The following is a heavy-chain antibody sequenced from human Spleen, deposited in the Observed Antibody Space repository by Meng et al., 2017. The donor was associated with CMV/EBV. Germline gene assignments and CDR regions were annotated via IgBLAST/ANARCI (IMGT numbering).Heavy chain of an antibody. J-gene: IGHJ5*02. V-gene: IGHV1-8*03. CDR2: MNPNSGNT. CDR1: GYTFTSYD. D-gene: IGHD3-3*01. CDR3: ARNYDFWSGYPNWFDP. Sequence: ASVKVSCKASGYTFTSYDINWVRQATGQGLEWMGWMNPNSGNTGYAQKFQGRVTITRNTSISTAYMELSRLRSDDTAVYYCARNYDFWSGYPNWFDPWGQGTLVTVSS.